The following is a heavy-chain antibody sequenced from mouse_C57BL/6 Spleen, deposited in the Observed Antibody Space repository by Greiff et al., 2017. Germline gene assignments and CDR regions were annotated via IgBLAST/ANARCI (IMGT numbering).Heavy chain of an antibody. Sequence: QVQLQQPGAELVKPGASVKLSCKASGYTFTSYWMHWVKQRPGQGLEWIGMIHPNSGSTNYNEKFKSKATLTVDKSSSTAYMQLSSLTSEDSAVYYCARWDYYYGSSTGYFDVWGTGTTVTVSS. CDR2: IHPNSGST. D-gene: IGHD1-1*01. CDR1: GYTFTSYW. J-gene: IGHJ1*03. V-gene: IGHV1-64*01. CDR3: ARWDYYYGSSTGYFDV.